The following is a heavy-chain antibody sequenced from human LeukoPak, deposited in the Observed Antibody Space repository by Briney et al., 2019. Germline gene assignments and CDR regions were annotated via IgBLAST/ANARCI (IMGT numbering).Heavy chain of an antibody. CDR1: GYTFTSYG. CDR3: ARGEDYGSGSYGFDY. Sequence: ASVKVSCKASGYTFTSYGISWVRQAPGQGLEWMGWISAYNGNTSYAQKLQGRVTMTTDTSTSTAYMELRSLRSDDTAVYYCARGEDYGSGSYGFDYWGQGTLVTVSS. CDR2: ISAYNGNT. D-gene: IGHD3-10*01. V-gene: IGHV1-18*04. J-gene: IGHJ4*02.